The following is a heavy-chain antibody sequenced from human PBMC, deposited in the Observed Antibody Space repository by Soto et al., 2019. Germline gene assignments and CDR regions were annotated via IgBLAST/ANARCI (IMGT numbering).Heavy chain of an antibody. J-gene: IGHJ4*02. CDR3: ARAAGYSGYDL. CDR2: INPSGGST. V-gene: IGHV1-46*01. D-gene: IGHD5-12*01. Sequence: QVQLVQAGAEVKKPGASVKVSCKASGYTFTSYYIHWVRQAPGQGLEWMGIINPSGGSTSYPQKFQGXXTXNXXTSTSTVYMELSSLRSEDTATYYCARAAGYSGYDLWGQGTLVTVSS. CDR1: GYTFTSYY.